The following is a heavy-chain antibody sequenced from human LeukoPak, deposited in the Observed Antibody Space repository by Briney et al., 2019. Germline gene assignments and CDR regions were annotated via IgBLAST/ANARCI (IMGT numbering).Heavy chain of an antibody. V-gene: IGHV4-34*01. CDR3: ARATPVLLRYFDWLSSVYFDY. J-gene: IGHJ4*02. D-gene: IGHD3-9*01. CDR1: GGSFSGYY. CDR2: INHSGST. Sequence: PSETLSLTCAVYGGSFSGYYWSWIRQPPGKGLEWIGEINHSGSTNYNPSLESRVTISVDTSKNQFSLKLSSVTAADTAVYYCARATPVLLRYFDWLSSVYFDYWGQGTLVTVSS.